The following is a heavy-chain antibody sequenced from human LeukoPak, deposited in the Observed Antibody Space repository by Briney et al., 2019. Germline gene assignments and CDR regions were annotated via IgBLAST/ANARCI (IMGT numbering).Heavy chain of an antibody. CDR3: AREAVRGPNYFDY. V-gene: IGHV4-31*03. CDR1: GGSIGSGGYY. J-gene: IGHJ4*02. CDR2: IYYSGST. D-gene: IGHD3-16*01. Sequence: SQTLSLTCTVSGGSIGSGGYYWSWIRQHPGKGLEWIGYIYYSGSTYYNPSLKSRATISVDTSKNQFSLKLGSVTAADTAVYYCAREAVRGPNYFDYWGQGTLVTVSS.